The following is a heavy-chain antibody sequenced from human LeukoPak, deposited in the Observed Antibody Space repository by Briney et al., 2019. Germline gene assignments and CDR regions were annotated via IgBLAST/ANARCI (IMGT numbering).Heavy chain of an antibody. V-gene: IGHV3-73*01. CDR3: TPSRDGYNGAFDI. Sequence: PGGSLRLSCAASGFTFSGSAMHWVRQAPGKGLEWVGRIRNKANSYATAYAASVKGRFTISREDSKTTAYMPMNSLKTEDTAVYYCTPSRDGYNGAFDIWGQGTMVTVSS. CDR2: IRNKANSYAT. J-gene: IGHJ3*02. CDR1: GFTFSGSA. D-gene: IGHD5-24*01.